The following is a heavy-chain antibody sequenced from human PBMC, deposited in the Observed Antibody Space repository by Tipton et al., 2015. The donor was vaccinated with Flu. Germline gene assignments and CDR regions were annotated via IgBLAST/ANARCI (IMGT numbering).Heavy chain of an antibody. Sequence: TLSLTCTVSGGSISRYYWSWIRQPPGKGLEWIGYIYYSGSTNYNPSLKSRVTISVDTSKNQFSLKLSSVTAADTAVYYCARDRPNYYYYGMDVWGQGTTVTVSS. V-gene: IGHV4-59*01. CDR3: ARDRPNYYYYGMDV. CDR2: IYYSGST. J-gene: IGHJ6*02. CDR1: GGSISRYY.